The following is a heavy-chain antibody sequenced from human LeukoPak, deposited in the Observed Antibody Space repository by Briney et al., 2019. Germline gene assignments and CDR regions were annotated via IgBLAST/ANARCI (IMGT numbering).Heavy chain of an antibody. J-gene: IGHJ4*02. CDR3: ARGLKYFTSSGRLGF. D-gene: IGHD3-22*01. CDR1: GGSISSDY. V-gene: IGHV4-59*12. Sequence: SETLSLTCTVSGGSISSDYWSWIRQPPGKGLEWIGHTYYTGRTNYNPSLKSRVTFSVDMSKNQFSLKMSSVTAADTAVYYCARGLKYFTSSGRLGFWGQGTLVTVSS. CDR2: TYYTGRT.